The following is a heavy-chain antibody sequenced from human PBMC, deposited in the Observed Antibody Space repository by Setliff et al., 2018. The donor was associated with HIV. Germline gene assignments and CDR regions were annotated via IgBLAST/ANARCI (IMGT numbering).Heavy chain of an antibody. V-gene: IGHV4-61*02. CDR2: IYTSGST. CDR1: GSFISSGYY. CDR3: ARETYYYDNPQYYYYYMDV. J-gene: IGHJ6*03. D-gene: IGHD3-22*01. Sequence: PSETLSLTCAVSGSFISSGYYWGWIRQPAGKGLEWIGRIYTSGSTNYNPSLKSRVTISVDTSKNQFSLKLRSVTAADTAVYYCARETYYYDNPQYYYYYMDVWGKGTTVTVSS.